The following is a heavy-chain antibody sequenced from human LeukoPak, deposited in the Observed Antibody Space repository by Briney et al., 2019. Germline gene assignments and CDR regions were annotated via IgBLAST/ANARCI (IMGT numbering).Heavy chain of an antibody. D-gene: IGHD3-9*01. V-gene: IGHV1-8*01. Sequence: GASVKVSFKASGYTFTSYDINWVRQATGQGLEWMGWMNPNSGNTGYAQKFQGRVTMTRNTSISTAYMELSSLRSEDTAVYYCARGGYYDILTGYDSPGFYYGMDVWGHGTTVTVSS. J-gene: IGHJ6*02. CDR3: ARGGYYDILTGYDSPGFYYGMDV. CDR2: MNPNSGNT. CDR1: GYTFTSYD.